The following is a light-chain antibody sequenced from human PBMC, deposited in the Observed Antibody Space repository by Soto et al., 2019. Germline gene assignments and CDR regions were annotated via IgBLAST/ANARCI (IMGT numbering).Light chain of an antibody. CDR1: RSNIGSNN. CDR3: AAWDDSLNGVYV. V-gene: IGLV1-44*01. CDR2: SND. Sequence: QSVLTQPPSASGTPGQRVTISCSGSRSNIGSNNVYWYQQLPGTAPKLLIYSNDKRPSAVPDRFSGSKSGTSASLAITGLQSEDEADYYCAAWDDSLNGVYVFGPGTQLTVL. J-gene: IGLJ1*01.